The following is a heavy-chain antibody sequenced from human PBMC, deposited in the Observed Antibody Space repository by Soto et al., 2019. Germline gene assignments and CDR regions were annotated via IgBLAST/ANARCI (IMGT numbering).Heavy chain of an antibody. D-gene: IGHD1-26*01. Sequence: ASVKVSCKASGYTFTSYAMHWVRQAPGQRLEWMGWINAGNSDTTYSQKFQGRVTITSDTYASTAYMELTSLRSEDTAVYYCARDDSGFSGSHYIDYFNFWGQGALVTVSS. V-gene: IGHV1-3*01. J-gene: IGHJ4*02. CDR2: INAGNSDT. CDR1: GYTFTSYA. CDR3: ARDDSGFSGSHYIDYFNF.